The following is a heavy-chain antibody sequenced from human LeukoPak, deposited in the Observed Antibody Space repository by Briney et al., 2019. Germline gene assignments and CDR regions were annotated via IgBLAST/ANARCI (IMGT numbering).Heavy chain of an antibody. V-gene: IGHV1-24*01. D-gene: IGHD7-27*01. J-gene: IGHJ4*02. CDR1: GYTLTELS. Sequence: ASVKVSCKVSGYTLTELSMHWVRQAPGKGLEWMGGFDPEDGETIYAQKFQGRVAMTRDTSISTAYMELSSLRSEDTAVYSCARGPPNWGFDYWGQGTLVTVSS. CDR2: FDPEDGET. CDR3: ARGPPNWGFDY.